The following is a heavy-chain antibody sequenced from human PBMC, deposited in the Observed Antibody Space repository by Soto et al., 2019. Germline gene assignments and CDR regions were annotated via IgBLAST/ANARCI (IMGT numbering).Heavy chain of an antibody. D-gene: IGHD2-15*01. CDR2: INPNSGGT. CDR1: GYTSTGYY. J-gene: IGHJ6*02. CDR3: ARDHYCSGGSCYSYGMDV. Sequence: ASVKVSCKASGYTSTGYYMHWVRQAPGQGLEWMGWINPNSGGTNYAQKFQGWVTMTRDTSISTAYMELSRLRSDDTAVYYCARDHYCSGGSCYSYGMDVWGQGTTVTVSS. V-gene: IGHV1-2*04.